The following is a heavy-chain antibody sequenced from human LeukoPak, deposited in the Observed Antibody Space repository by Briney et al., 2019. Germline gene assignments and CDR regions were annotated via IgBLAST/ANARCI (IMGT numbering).Heavy chain of an antibody. Sequence: PGGSLRLSCVASGFTFSSYSMNWVRQAPGKGLEWVAVISYDGSNKYYADSVKGRFTISRDNSKNTLYLQMNSLRAEDTAVYYCARDYYYDSSDPSAIWGQGTMVTVSS. J-gene: IGHJ3*02. V-gene: IGHV3-30*03. D-gene: IGHD3-22*01. CDR3: ARDYYYDSSDPSAI. CDR1: GFTFSSYS. CDR2: ISYDGSNK.